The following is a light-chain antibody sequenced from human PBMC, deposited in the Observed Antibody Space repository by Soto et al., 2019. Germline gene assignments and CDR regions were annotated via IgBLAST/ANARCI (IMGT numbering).Light chain of an antibody. CDR3: QQYNNWPPYT. Sequence: IALTQSPATLSVSPGERATLSCTASQSVCSNLAWYQQKPGQAPRLLIYGASTRSTGIPARFSGRGSGTAFTLTISSLPSEDFAVYYCQQYNNWPPYTFGQGTRLESK. CDR1: QSVCSN. J-gene: IGKJ5*01. CDR2: GAS. V-gene: IGKV3-15*01.